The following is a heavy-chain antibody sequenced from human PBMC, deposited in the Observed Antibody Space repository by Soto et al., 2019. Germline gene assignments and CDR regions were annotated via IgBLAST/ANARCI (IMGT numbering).Heavy chain of an antibody. J-gene: IGHJ6*02. CDR2: INPNSGGT. V-gene: IGHV1-2*04. CDR3: ARQETGYYGMDV. Sequence: QVQLVQSGAEGKKHGASVKVSCKASGYTFTGYSMHWVRQAPGQGLEWMGWINPNSGGTNYAQKFQGWVTMTRDTSISTAYMELSRLRSDDTAVYYCARQETGYYGMDVWGQGTTVTVSS. D-gene: IGHD1-1*01. CDR1: GYTFTGYS.